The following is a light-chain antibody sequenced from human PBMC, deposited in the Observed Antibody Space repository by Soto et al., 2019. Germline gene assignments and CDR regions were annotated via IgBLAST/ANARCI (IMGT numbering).Light chain of an antibody. CDR1: QSLLYSLDNKNY. V-gene: IGKV4-1*01. CDR2: WAS. Sequence: DIVMTQSPDSLAVSLGERATVNCKSSQSLLYSLDNKNYLTWYQQKPGQSPKLLIYWASTRASGVPDRFSGGGSGTDFPRTISSLQAEDVAVYYCQQYYTTPRTFGQGTKVELK. J-gene: IGKJ1*01. CDR3: QQYYTTPRT.